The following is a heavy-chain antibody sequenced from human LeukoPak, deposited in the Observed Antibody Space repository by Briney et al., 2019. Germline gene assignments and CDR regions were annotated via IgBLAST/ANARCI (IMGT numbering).Heavy chain of an antibody. J-gene: IGHJ4*02. CDR1: GFTFDDYA. D-gene: IGHD2-2*01. CDR3: AKSHQDAPYYFDY. V-gene: IGHV3-9*01. CDR2: ISWKSGSI. Sequence: GRSLRLSCAASGFTFDDYAMHWVRQAPGKGLEWVSGISWKSGSIGYAGSVKGRFTISRDNAKTSLYLQMNSLRAEDTALYYCAKSHQDAPYYFDYWGQGTLVTVSS.